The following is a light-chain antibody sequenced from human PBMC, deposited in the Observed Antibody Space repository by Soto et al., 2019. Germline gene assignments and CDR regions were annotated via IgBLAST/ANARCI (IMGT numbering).Light chain of an antibody. CDR2: DAS. CDR3: QQRSNWPPFT. CDR1: QSVSSN. V-gene: IGKV3-11*01. Sequence: EVVLTQSPVTLSLSPGERSNLSCRASQSVSSNLAWYQQKPGQAPRLLIYDASNRATDIPARFSGSGSGTDFTLTISSLEPEDFAVYYCQQRSNWPPFTFGQGTRLEIK. J-gene: IGKJ5*01.